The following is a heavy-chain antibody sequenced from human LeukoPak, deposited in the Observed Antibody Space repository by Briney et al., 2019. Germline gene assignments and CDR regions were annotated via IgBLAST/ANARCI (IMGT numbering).Heavy chain of an antibody. CDR1: GYTFTSYD. Sequence: GASVKVSCKASGYTFTSYDINWVRRARGHGREWMGWMNPNSGNTGYAQKFQGRGTMTRNTSISTAYMDLSSLRSEDTAVYYCARGLGRTAMVTRGGVRFDYWGQGTLVTVSS. CDR2: MNPNSGNT. CDR3: ARGLGRTAMVTRGGVRFDY. D-gene: IGHD5-18*01. J-gene: IGHJ4*02. V-gene: IGHV1-8*01.